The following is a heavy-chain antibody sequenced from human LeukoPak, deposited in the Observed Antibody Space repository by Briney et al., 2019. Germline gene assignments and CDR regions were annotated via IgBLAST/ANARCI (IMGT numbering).Heavy chain of an antibody. CDR3: ARAGQWLAFDY. V-gene: IGHV4-59*08. Sequence: KASETLSLTCTVSGGSISSYYWSWIRQPPGKGLEWIGYIYYSGSTNYNPSLKSRVTISVDTSKNQFSLKLSSVTAADTAVYYCARAGQWLAFDYWGQGTLVTVSS. CDR1: GGSISSYY. D-gene: IGHD6-19*01. CDR2: IYYSGST. J-gene: IGHJ4*02.